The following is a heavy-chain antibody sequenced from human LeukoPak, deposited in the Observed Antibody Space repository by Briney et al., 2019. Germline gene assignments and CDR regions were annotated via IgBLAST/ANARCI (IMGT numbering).Heavy chain of an antibody. CDR1: GFTFNSYA. CDR2: ISYDGSNK. D-gene: IGHD3-22*01. Sequence: PGGSLRLSCAASGFTFNSYAMHWVRLAPGKELEWVALISYDGSNKYYADSVKGRFTISRDNSKNTLYLQMNSLRAEDTAVYYCARRGAYYDSSGYYDWGQGTLVTVSS. CDR3: ARRGAYYDSSGYYD. V-gene: IGHV3-30-3*01. J-gene: IGHJ4*02.